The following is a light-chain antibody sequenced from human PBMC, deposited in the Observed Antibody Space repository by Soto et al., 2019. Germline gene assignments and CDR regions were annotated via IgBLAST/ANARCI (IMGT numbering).Light chain of an antibody. Sequence: EIVLTQSPGTLSLSPGERATLSCRASQSVSSRYLAWYQQKPGQAPRLLLYDASSRATGIPDRFSGSGSGTDFTLTISRLEPEDFAVYFCQEYGISRTFGQGTKVEIK. CDR3: QEYGISRT. V-gene: IGKV3-20*01. CDR2: DAS. J-gene: IGKJ1*01. CDR1: QSVSSRY.